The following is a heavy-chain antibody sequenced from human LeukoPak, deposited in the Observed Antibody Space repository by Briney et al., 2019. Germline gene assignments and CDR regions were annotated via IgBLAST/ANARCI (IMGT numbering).Heavy chain of an antibody. CDR2: ISYDGSNK. Sequence: GGSLRLSCAASGFTFSSYAMHWVRQAPGKGLEWVAVISYDGSNKYYADSVKGRFTISRDNSKNTLYLQMNSLRAEDTAVYYCAREYCSGGSCYEFPDCWGQETLVTVSS. CDR3: AREYCSGGSCYEFPDC. V-gene: IGHV3-30*04. J-gene: IGHJ4*02. D-gene: IGHD2-15*01. CDR1: GFTFSSYA.